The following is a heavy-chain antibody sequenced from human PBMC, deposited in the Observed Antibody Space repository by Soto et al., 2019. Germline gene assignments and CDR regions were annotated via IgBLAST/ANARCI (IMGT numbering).Heavy chain of an antibody. D-gene: IGHD2-21*01. CDR3: SAQRIAQGQYEDY. J-gene: IGHJ4*02. Sequence: WTWIRQHPVRALEWIGYTHFTGLSYANPSLQSRVSISTDTSKNLFSLKLTSVTSADAAMYYCSAQRIAQGQYEDYWGQGTLVTVSS. CDR2: THFTGLS. V-gene: IGHV4-31*02.